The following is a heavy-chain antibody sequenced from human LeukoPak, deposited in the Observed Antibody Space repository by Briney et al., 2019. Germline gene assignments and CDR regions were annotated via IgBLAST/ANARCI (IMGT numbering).Heavy chain of an antibody. Sequence: AASVKVSCKASGGTFSSYAISWVRQAPGQGLEWMGRIIPILGIANYAQKFQGRVTITADKSTSTAYMELSSLRSEDTAVYYCARDVDAGYSYGSNWFDPWGQGTLVTVSS. J-gene: IGHJ5*02. CDR2: IIPILGIA. D-gene: IGHD5-18*01. CDR1: GGTFSSYA. V-gene: IGHV1-69*04. CDR3: ARDVDAGYSYGSNWFDP.